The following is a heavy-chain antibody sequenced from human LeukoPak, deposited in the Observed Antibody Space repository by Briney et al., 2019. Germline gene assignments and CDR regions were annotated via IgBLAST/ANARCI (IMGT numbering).Heavy chain of an antibody. CDR2: IYYSGST. D-gene: IGHD2-2*02. CDR3: ARCYRLLYEGGWYYYMDV. CDR1: GGSISSGDYY. Sequence: SGTLSLTCTVSGGSISSGDYYWAWIRQPTGKGLEWLVYIYYSGSTYYKSSLKSRITISGDTSKNQFSLNLSSVTAADTAVYYCARCYRLLYEGGWYYYMDVWGKGTTVTVSS. J-gene: IGHJ6*03. V-gene: IGHV4-30-4*08.